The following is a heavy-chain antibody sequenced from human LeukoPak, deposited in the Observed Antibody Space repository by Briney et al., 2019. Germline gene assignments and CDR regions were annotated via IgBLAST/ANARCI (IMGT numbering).Heavy chain of an antibody. Sequence: GGSLRLSCAASGFTFSRFWMSWVRQAPGKGLEWVANIKQDGSEKYYVDSVKGRFTISRDNAENSLYLQMNSLRAEDTAVFYCARDGTYTDYDPDFDIWGQGTLVTVSS. D-gene: IGHD5-12*01. CDR2: IKQDGSEK. CDR3: ARDGTYTDYDPDFDI. J-gene: IGHJ4*02. V-gene: IGHV3-7*04. CDR1: GFTFSRFW.